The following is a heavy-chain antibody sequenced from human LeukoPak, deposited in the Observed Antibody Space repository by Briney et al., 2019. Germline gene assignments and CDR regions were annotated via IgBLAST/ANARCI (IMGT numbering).Heavy chain of an antibody. J-gene: IGHJ6*03. CDR3: ARAGYYYYYMDV. CDR2: IYTSGST. Sequence: SETLSLTCTVSGGSISSGSYYWSWIRQPAGKGLEWIGRIYTSGSTNYNPSLKSRVTISVDTSKNQFSLKLSSVTAADTAVYYCARAGYYYYYMDVWGKGTTVTISS. V-gene: IGHV4-61*02. CDR1: GGSISSGSYY.